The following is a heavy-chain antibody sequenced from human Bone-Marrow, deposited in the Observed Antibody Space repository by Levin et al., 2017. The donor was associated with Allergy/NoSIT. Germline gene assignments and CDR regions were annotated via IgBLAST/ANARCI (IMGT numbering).Heavy chain of an antibody. J-gene: IGHJ5*02. Sequence: GGSLRLSCAASGFTFSSYSMNWVRQAPGKGLEWVSSISSSSSYIYYADSVKGRFTISRDNAKNSLYLQMNSLRAEDTAVYYCARLRGYCSSTSCLPWFDPWGQGTLVTVSS. CDR2: ISSSSSYI. V-gene: IGHV3-21*01. CDR1: GFTFSSYS. CDR3: ARLRGYCSSTSCLPWFDP. D-gene: IGHD2-2*01.